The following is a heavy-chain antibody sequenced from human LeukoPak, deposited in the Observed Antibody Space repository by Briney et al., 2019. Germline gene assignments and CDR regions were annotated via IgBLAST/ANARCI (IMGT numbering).Heavy chain of an antibody. Sequence: SETLSLTCTASGGSISSRFYYWGWIRQPPGKGLEWIGKIYYSGTTQYNPSLKSRVTISVDTSKKQFSLKLNSVTAADTAVYYCARSTGDYWGQGTLVTVSS. CDR2: IYYSGTT. CDR1: GGSISSRFYY. CDR3: ARSTGDY. V-gene: IGHV4-39*01. J-gene: IGHJ4*02.